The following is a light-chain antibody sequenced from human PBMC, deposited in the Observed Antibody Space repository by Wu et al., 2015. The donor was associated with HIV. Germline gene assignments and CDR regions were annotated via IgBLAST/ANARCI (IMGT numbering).Light chain of an antibody. J-gene: IGKJ1*01. CDR3: QKYNTAPWT. V-gene: IGKV1-27*01. Sequence: DIQMTQSPSSLSASVGDKVTITCRASQGVNNDLAWYQHKPGTPPKLLIYDATILKSGVSSRFSGSGSGTDFTLTISSLQPEDVATYYCQKYNTAPWTFGQGTKVEMK. CDR2: DAT. CDR1: QGVNND.